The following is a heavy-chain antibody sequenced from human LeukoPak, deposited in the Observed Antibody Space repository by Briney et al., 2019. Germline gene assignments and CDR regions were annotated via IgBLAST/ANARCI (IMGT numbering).Heavy chain of an antibody. V-gene: IGHV1-18*01. CDR1: GYTFTSYG. CDR3: ARVWRRADSSGYYYPPDC. CDR2: ISAYNGNT. D-gene: IGHD3-22*01. Sequence: GSVKVSCKASGYTFTSYGISWVRQAPGQGLEWMGWISAYNGNTNYAQELQGRVTMTTDTSTSTAYMELRSLRSDDTAVYYCARVWRRADSSGYYYPPDCWGQGTLVTVSS. J-gene: IGHJ4*02.